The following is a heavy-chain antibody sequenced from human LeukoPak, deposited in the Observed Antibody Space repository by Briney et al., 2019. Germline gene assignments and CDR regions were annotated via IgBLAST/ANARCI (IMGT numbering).Heavy chain of an antibody. CDR3: ARVPHYYGSGSYYNNGNWFDP. CDR2: IYYSGST. Sequence: NPSETLSLTCTVSGGSVSSGSYYWSWIRQPPGKGLEWIGYIYYSGSTNYNPSLKSRVTISVDTSKNQFSLKLSSVTAADTAVYYCARVPHYYGSGSYYNNGNWFDPWGQGTLVTVSS. CDR1: GGSVSSGSYY. J-gene: IGHJ5*02. D-gene: IGHD3-10*01. V-gene: IGHV4-61*01.